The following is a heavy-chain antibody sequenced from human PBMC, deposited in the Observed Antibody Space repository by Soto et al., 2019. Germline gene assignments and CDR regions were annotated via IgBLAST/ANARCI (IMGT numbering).Heavy chain of an antibody. CDR2: ISGYNGNR. CDR3: ASATITMIRGVTYYYHGMDV. Sequence: ASVKVSCKASAYTFTSYGVNWVRQAPGEGVEWMGWISGYNGNRNYAEKLQGRVTMTTDTSTSTAYMELRSLTSDDTAVYYCASATITMIRGVTYYYHGMDVWGQGTTVTVSS. CDR1: AYTFTSYG. J-gene: IGHJ6*02. V-gene: IGHV1-18*04. D-gene: IGHD3-10*01.